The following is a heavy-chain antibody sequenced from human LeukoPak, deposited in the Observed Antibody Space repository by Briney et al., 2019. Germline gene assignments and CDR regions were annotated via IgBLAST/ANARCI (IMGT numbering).Heavy chain of an antibody. CDR2: ISSDGNNK. V-gene: IGHV3-30*18. J-gene: IGHJ4*02. CDR3: AKRASSYFDY. D-gene: IGHD6-6*01. CDR1: GLSFSTYG. Sequence: PGGSLRLSCAASGLSFSTYGMHWVRQAPGKGLEWMAVISSDGNNKYYADSVKGCFTISRDNSMSTLYLQMNSLSTEDTAVYYCAKRASSYFDYWGQGTLVTVSS.